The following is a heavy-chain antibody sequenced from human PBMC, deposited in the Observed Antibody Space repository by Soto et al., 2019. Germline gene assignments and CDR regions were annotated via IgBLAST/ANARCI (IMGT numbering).Heavy chain of an antibody. J-gene: IGHJ4*02. V-gene: IGHV4-31*03. D-gene: IGHD1-26*01. CDR2: IYYSGST. Sequence: SETLSLTCTVSGGSISSGGYYWSWIRPHPGKGLEWIGYIYYSGSTYYNPSLKSRVTISVDTSKNQLPLKLSSVTAADTAVYYCARDLGLGDSGPLGYWGQGTLVTVSS. CDR3: ARDLGLGDSGPLGY. CDR1: GGSISSGGYY.